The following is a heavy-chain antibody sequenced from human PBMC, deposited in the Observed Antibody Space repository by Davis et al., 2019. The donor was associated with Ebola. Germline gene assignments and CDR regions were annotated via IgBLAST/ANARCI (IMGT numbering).Heavy chain of an antibody. V-gene: IGHV4-39*01. Sequence: PSETLSLTCTVSGGSISSSSYYWGWIRQPPGKGLEWIGSIYYSGSTYYNPSLKSRVTISVDTSKNQFSLKLSSVTAADTAVYYCARHIVVVPAATGFDYWGQGTLVTVSS. D-gene: IGHD2-2*01. J-gene: IGHJ4*02. CDR1: GGSISSSSYY. CDR3: ARHIVVVPAATGFDY. CDR2: IYYSGST.